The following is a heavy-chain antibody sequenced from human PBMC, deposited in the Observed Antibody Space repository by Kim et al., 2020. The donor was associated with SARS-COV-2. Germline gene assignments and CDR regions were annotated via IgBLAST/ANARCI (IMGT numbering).Heavy chain of an antibody. Sequence: GGSLRLSCATSGFTFSNAWMSWVRQAPGKGLEWVGRIKSKPDGETIEYPAPVKGRFTISRDDSKYSVYLEMTSLKIEDTAVYYCSGGWYFDLWGRGTLVTVSS. CDR2: IKSKPDGETI. D-gene: IGHD3-16*01. CDR3: SGGWYFDL. CDR1: GFTFSNAW. V-gene: IGHV3-15*01. J-gene: IGHJ2*01.